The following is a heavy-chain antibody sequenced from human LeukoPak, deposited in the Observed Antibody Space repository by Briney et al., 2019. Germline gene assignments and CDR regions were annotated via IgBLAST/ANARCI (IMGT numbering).Heavy chain of an antibody. Sequence: GGSLRLSCAASGFTFSSYAMSWVRQAPGKGLEWVSAISGSGGSTYYADSVKGRFTISRDNSKNTLYLQMNSLRAEDTAVYYCAKDLAATYYYYYGMGVWGQGTTVTVSS. CDR3: AKDLAATYYYYYGMGV. CDR1: GFTFSSYA. CDR2: ISGSGGST. J-gene: IGHJ6*02. V-gene: IGHV3-23*01. D-gene: IGHD2-15*01.